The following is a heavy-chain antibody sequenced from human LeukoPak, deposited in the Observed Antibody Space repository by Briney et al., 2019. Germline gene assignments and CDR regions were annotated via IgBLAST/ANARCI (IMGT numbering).Heavy chain of an antibody. CDR2: ISSSSSYI. CDR1: GFTFSSYS. Sequence: PGGSLRLSCAASGFTFSSYSMNWVRQAPGKGLEWVSSISSSSSYIYYADSVKGRFTISRDNAKNSLYLQMNSLRAEDTAVYYCARDANSYGYDAFDIWGQGTMVTVSS. J-gene: IGHJ3*02. D-gene: IGHD5-18*01. V-gene: IGHV3-21*01. CDR3: ARDANSYGYDAFDI.